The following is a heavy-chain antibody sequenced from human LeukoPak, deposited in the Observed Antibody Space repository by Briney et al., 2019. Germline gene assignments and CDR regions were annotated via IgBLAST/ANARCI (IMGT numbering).Heavy chain of an antibody. D-gene: IGHD6-13*01. V-gene: IGHV4-59*12. J-gene: IGHJ4*02. CDR3: ARGGAAAATPFDY. CDR2: IYYSGST. CDR1: GGSISSYY. Sequence: SETLSLTCTVSGGSISSYYWSWIRQPPGKGLEWIGYIYYSGSTYYNPSLKSRVTISVDTSKNQFSLKLSSVTAADTAVYYCARGGAAAATPFDYWGQGTLVTVSS.